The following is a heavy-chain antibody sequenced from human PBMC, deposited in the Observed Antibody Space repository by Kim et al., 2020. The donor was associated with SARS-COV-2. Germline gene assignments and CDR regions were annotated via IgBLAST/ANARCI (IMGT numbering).Heavy chain of an antibody. J-gene: IGHJ4*02. CDR3: ARGSSSSGPYFDY. D-gene: IGHD6-19*01. V-gene: IGHV3-66*01. Sequence: YADTVKGRFTISRDNSKNTLYLQMNSRRAEDTAVYYCARGSSSSGPYFDYWGQGTLVTVSS.